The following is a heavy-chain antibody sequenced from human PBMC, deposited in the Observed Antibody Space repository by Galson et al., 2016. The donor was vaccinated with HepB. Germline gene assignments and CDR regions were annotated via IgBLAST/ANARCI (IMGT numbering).Heavy chain of an antibody. J-gene: IGHJ3*02. Sequence: SLRLSCAASGLTFRSYAFSWLRQAPGKGLEWVSVSASGDITYYAHSVKGRFTISRDKSKNTLFLNMISLRAEDTASYYCASHLGGSSLDPFDIWGQGTMATVSS. CDR3: ASHLGGSSLDPFDI. D-gene: IGHD3-16*01. V-gene: IGHV3-23*01. CDR2: SASGDIT. CDR1: GLTFRSYA.